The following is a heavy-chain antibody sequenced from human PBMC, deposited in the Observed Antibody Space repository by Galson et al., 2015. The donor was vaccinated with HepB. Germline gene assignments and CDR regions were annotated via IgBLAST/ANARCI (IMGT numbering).Heavy chain of an antibody. J-gene: IGHJ4*02. Sequence: SVTVSCKASGSTFTGYYMHWVRQAPGQGLEWMGSINPKNGDTNSAQKFQGRLIMTRDTSISTAHMELSRLKFDDTAVYFCARGGRRELLYYWGQGTLVTVSS. CDR1: GSTFTGYY. V-gene: IGHV1-2*02. CDR3: ARGGRRELLYY. D-gene: IGHD3-10*01. CDR2: INPKNGDT.